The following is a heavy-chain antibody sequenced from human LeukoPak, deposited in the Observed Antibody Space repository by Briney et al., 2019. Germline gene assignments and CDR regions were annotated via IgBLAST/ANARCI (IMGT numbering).Heavy chain of an antibody. Sequence: PGGSLSLSFTASGFTFTSHWMHWVRPVPGKGVVWVSRINSGGSGTNHADSVKGRFTISRDNAKNTLYLQMNSLRVEDTAVYCARDRVYGSGSSDYWGQGTLVTVSS. CDR3: ARDRVYGSGSSDY. V-gene: IGHV3-74*01. CDR2: INSGGSGT. CDR1: GFTFTSHW. D-gene: IGHD3-10*01. J-gene: IGHJ4*02.